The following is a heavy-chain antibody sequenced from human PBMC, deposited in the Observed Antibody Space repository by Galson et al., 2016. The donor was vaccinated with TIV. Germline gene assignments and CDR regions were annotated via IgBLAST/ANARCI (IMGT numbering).Heavy chain of an antibody. CDR1: GFTFSSFA. CDR2: IRPSATRT. D-gene: IGHD6-19*01. CDR3: ARETGGSGWYTVGY. J-gene: IGHJ4*02. Sequence: SLRLSCAASGFTFSSFAMTWVRQAPGKGLEWLSTIRPSATRTYYSDSVKDRFTTSRDDSSNTLFLQMNSPRAEDTAMYFCARETGGSGWYTVGYWGQGALVIVSS. V-gene: IGHV3-23*01.